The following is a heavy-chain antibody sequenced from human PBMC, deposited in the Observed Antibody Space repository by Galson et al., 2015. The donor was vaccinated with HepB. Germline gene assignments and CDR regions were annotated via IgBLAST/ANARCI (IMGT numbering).Heavy chain of an antibody. V-gene: IGHV3-30*04. J-gene: IGHJ4*02. D-gene: IGHD6-13*01. CDR2: ISYDGSNK. Sequence: SLRLSCAASGFTFSSYAMHWVRQAPGKGLEWVAVISYDGSNKYYADSVKGRLTISRDNSKNTLYLQMNSLRAEDTAVYYCARPGSIAAAVSNFDYWGQGTLVTVSS. CDR3: ARPGSIAAAVSNFDY. CDR1: GFTFSSYA.